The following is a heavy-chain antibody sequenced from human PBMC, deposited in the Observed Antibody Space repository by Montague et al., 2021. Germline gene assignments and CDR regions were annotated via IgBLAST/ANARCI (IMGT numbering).Heavy chain of an antibody. CDR1: GFTFSSYG. CDR2: ISYDGSNK. V-gene: IGHV3-30*04. D-gene: IGHD6-13*01. J-gene: IGHJ6*04. CDR3: ARDQVWQIAGAVTSYSYYAIDV. Sequence: SLRLSCAASGFTFSSYGMHWVRQAPGKGLEWVTLISYDGSNKDYADSVKGRFTISRDNSKNTLYLQMNSLRADDTAVYYCARDQVWQIAGAVTSYSYYAIDVWGKGTTVTVSS.